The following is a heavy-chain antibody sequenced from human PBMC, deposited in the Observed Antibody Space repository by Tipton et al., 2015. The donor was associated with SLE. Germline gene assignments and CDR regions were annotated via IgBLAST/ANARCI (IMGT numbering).Heavy chain of an antibody. CDR2: LSVAGDT. Sequence: GSLRLSCAASGFTFSSYWMHWVRQAPGKGLEWVSLLSVAGDTYNADSVKGRFTISRDNSKNTLYLHMNSLRVEDAAVYYCARGIVTENLDAFDIWGQGTRVTVSS. CDR3: ARGIVTENLDAFDI. V-gene: IGHV3-53*01. D-gene: IGHD2/OR15-2a*01. J-gene: IGHJ3*02. CDR1: GFTFSSYW.